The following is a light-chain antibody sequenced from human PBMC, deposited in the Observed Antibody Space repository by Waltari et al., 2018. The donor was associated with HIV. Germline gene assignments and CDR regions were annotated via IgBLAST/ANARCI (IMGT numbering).Light chain of an antibody. CDR3: QSYDSSLSGWV. J-gene: IGLJ3*02. V-gene: IGLV1-40*01. CDR2: VNN. Sequence: QSVLTQPPSVSGAPGQRVTISCTGSSSNIGAGYDVHWYQQLPGTAPKLLIYVNNNRPSGVPDRFAGSKSGTSASLAITGLQAEDEADYYCQSYDSSLSGWVFGGGTKLAVL. CDR1: SSNIGAGYD.